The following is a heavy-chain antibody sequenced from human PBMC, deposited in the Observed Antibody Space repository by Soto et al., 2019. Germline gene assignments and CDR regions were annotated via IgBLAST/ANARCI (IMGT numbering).Heavy chain of an antibody. CDR2: MNPNSGNT. V-gene: IGHV1-8*01. D-gene: IGHD3-3*01. CDR1: GYTFTSYD. Sequence: ASVKVSCKASGYTFTSYDINWVRQATGQGLERMGWMNPNSGNTGYAQKFQGRVTMTRNTSISTAYMELSSLRSEDTAVYYCARGPHYDFWSGYYTLPFYWGQGTLVTVSS. CDR3: ARGPHYDFWSGYYTLPFY. J-gene: IGHJ4*02.